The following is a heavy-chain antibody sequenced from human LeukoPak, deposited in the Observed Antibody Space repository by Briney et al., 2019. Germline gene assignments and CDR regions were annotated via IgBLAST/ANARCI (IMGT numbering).Heavy chain of an antibody. V-gene: IGHV1-69*13. CDR3: AREYWELRTHGMDV. J-gene: IGHJ6*02. CDR2: IIPIFGTA. Sequence: ASVKVSCKASGGTFSSYAISWVRQAPGQGLEWMGGIIPIFGTANYAQKFQGRVTITADESTSTAYMELSSLRSEDTAVYYCAREYWELRTHGMDVWGQGTTVTVSS. CDR1: GGTFSSYA. D-gene: IGHD1-26*01.